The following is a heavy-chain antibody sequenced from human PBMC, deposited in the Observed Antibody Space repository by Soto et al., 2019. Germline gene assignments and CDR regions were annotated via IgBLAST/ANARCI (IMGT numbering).Heavy chain of an antibody. Sequence: QVQLVESGGGVVQPGTSLRLSCAASGFTFSSYGLHWVRQAPGKGLEWLTIISADGSNRYYADSVKGRFTISRDNSKNPLYLQMNSLRPEGTALYYCATKLHSSHNRDYWGQGTLVSVSS. CDR3: ATKLHSSHNRDY. J-gene: IGHJ4*02. V-gene: IGHV3-30*03. CDR2: ISADGSNR. D-gene: IGHD1-20*01. CDR1: GFTFSSYG.